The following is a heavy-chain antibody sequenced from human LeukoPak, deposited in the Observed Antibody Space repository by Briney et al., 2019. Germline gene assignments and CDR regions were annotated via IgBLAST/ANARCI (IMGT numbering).Heavy chain of an antibody. Sequence: GGSLRLSCAVSRFTFNSYGMHWVRQAPGKGLEWVTFIRRDGNNKNYADSVKGRFTISRDDSKNTLYLQMNSLRPEDTAVYYCAKVVSGYCATTSCPPDFWGQGTLVTVSS. CDR2: IRRDGNNK. J-gene: IGHJ4*02. CDR1: RFTFNSYG. D-gene: IGHD2-2*01. V-gene: IGHV3-30*02. CDR3: AKVVSGYCATTSCPPDF.